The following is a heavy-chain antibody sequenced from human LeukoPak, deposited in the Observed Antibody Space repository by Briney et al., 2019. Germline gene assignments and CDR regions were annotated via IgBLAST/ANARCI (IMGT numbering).Heavy chain of an antibody. V-gene: IGHV4-30-4*01. CDR2: IYYSGST. CDR1: VGSIGSGDYY. Sequence: PSETLSLTCTVSVGSIGSGDYYWSWIRQPPGKGLKWIGYIYYSGSTYYNPSLKSRVTISVDTSKNQFSLKLSSVTAADTAVYYCASSSMVPSHFDYWGQGTLVTVSS. CDR3: ASSSMVPSHFDY. D-gene: IGHD3-10*01. J-gene: IGHJ4*02.